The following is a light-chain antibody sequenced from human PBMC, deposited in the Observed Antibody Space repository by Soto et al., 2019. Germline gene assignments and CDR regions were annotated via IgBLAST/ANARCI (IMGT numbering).Light chain of an antibody. J-gene: IGLJ2*01. CDR1: SSNIGAGYH. Sequence: QSVLTQPPSVSGAPGQRVTISCTGSSSNIGAGYHVHWYQQLPGAAPKLLIYGNINRPSGVPDRFSGSKSGTSASLAITGLQADDEADYYCQSYDTSLSGVVFGTGTKLTVL. CDR2: GNI. CDR3: QSYDTSLSGVV. V-gene: IGLV1-40*01.